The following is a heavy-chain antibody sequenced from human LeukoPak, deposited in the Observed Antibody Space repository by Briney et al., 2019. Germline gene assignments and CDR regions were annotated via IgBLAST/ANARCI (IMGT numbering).Heavy chain of an antibody. D-gene: IGHD4-11*01. CDR1: GYSISGGYY. V-gene: IGHV4-59*08. J-gene: IGHJ3*01. Sequence: PSETLSLTCTVSGYSISGGYYWGWIRQPPGKGLEWIGYVYYKGDTSYSPSLDSRVSISVDTSKKQFSLKLNSVTAADTAMYYCARHVTVTYDAFDLWGQGTMVTVSS. CDR2: VYYKGDT. CDR3: ARHVTVTYDAFDL.